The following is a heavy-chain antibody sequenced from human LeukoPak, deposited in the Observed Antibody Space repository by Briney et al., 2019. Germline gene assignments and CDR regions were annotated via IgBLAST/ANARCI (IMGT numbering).Heavy chain of an antibody. Sequence: GGSLRLSCAASGFTFSGCGMHWVRQAPGKGLEWVAFIWYDGRDKYYVDSVKGRFTISGNNSKNTLYLQMNSLRAEDTAMYYCAKDPYSYGSYFDYWGQGTLVTVSS. V-gene: IGHV3-30*02. CDR1: GFTFSGCG. CDR2: IWYDGRDK. J-gene: IGHJ4*02. CDR3: AKDPYSYGSYFDY. D-gene: IGHD5-18*01.